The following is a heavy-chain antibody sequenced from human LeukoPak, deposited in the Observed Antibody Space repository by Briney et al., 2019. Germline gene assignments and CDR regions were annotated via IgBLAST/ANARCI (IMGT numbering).Heavy chain of an antibody. V-gene: IGHV1-18*01. J-gene: IGHJ5*02. D-gene: IGHD1-7*01. CDR2: ISAYNGNT. Sequence: ASVKVSFKASGYTFTNYNINWVRQAPGQGLEWMGWISAYNGNTNYAQKLQGRVTMTTDTSTSTAFMYLRGLRSDDTAVYYCARDNWNYGWFDPWGQGTLVTVSS. CDR3: ARDNWNYGWFDP. CDR1: GYTFTNYN.